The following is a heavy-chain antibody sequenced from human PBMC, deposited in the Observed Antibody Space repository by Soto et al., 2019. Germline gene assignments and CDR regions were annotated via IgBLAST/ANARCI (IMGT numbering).Heavy chain of an antibody. V-gene: IGHV1-69*06. CDR3: AREGPVAGNYGMDV. CDR1: GGTFSTYA. CDR2: IIPIFATP. Sequence: QVQLLQSGAEVKKPVSSVKVSCKASGGTFSTYAISWVRQAPGQGLEWMGGIIPIFATPSYAQKCQGRVTITAAKSTSTAYMELSSLRSEDTAVYYCAREGPVAGNYGMDVWGQGTTVTVSS. D-gene: IGHD6-19*01. J-gene: IGHJ6*02.